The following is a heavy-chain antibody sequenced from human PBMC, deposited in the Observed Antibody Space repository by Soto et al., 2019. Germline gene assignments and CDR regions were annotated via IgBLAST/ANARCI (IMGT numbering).Heavy chain of an antibody. CDR2: IYWDDDK. J-gene: IGHJ6*02. V-gene: IGHV2-5*02. CDR1: GFSLSTSGVG. D-gene: IGHD7-27*01. CDR3: AHTLPPWGGMDV. Sequence: QITLKESGPTLVKPTQTLTLTCTFSGFSLSTSGVGVGWIRQPPGKALEWLALIYWDDDKRYSPSLKRRLPITKDTPKNQVVLTMTNMDPVDTATYYCAHTLPPWGGMDVWGQGTTVTVSS.